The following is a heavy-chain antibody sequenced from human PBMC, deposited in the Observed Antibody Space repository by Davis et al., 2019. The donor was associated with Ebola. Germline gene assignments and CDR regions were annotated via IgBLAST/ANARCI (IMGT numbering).Heavy chain of an antibody. V-gene: IGHV4-59*01. CDR3: AREGAYYDFWSAQPYYGMDV. CDR2: VYHAGNT. CDR1: RDSISPYY. Sequence: SETLSLTCTVSRDSISPYYWSWLRQSPGKGLEWIGYVYHAGNTHYNPPLESRVTISADTSRNQISLRLNSVTAADTAVYYCAREGAYYDFWSAQPYYGMDVWGQGTTVTVSS. D-gene: IGHD3-3*01. J-gene: IGHJ6*02.